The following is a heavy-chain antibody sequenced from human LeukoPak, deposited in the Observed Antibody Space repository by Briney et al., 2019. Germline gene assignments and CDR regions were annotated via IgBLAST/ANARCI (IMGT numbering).Heavy chain of an antibody. J-gene: IGHJ4*02. D-gene: IGHD3-10*01. CDR1: GYTFTGYY. V-gene: IGHV1-2*02. CDR3: ATIFPMVRGVTFDY. Sequence: ASVKVSCKASGYTFTGYYMHWVRQAPGQGLEWMGWINPNSGGTNYAQKFQGRVTMTRDTSISTAYMELSRLRSDGTAVYYCATIFPMVRGVTFDYWGQGTLVTVSS. CDR2: INPNSGGT.